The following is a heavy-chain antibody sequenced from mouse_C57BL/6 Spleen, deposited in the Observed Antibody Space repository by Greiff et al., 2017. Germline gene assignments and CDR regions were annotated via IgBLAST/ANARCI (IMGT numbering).Heavy chain of an antibody. J-gene: IGHJ4*01. V-gene: IGHV5-6*01. CDR3: ARQRDYYGSSHYAMDY. D-gene: IGHD1-1*01. Sequence: EVHLVESGGDLVKPGGSLKLSCAASGFTFSSYGMSWVRQTPDKRLEWVATISSGGSYTYYPDSVKGRFTISRDNAKNTLYLQVSSLKSEDTAMYYCARQRDYYGSSHYAMDYWGQGTSVTVSS. CDR2: ISSGGSYT. CDR1: GFTFSSYG.